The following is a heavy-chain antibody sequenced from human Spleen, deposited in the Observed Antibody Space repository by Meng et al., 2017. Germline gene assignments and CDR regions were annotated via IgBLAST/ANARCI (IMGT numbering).Heavy chain of an antibody. CDR2: IYYSGST. D-gene: IGHD5-18*01. V-gene: IGHV4-59*01. CDR1: CTCISSYS. Sequence: QVQLKGVGPVPGNPSQTLPLTCSRSCTCISSYSWSLIRQPPGKGLEWIGYIYYSGSTTYNPSLKSRVTISVDTSKNQFSLKLSSVTAADTAVYYCARDQSRGHTYAFDYWGQGTLVTVSS. CDR3: ARDQSRGHTYAFDY. J-gene: IGHJ4*02.